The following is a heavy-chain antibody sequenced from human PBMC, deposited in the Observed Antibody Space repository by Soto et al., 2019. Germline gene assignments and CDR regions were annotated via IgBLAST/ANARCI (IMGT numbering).Heavy chain of an antibody. Sequence: GGSLRLSCAASGFIFNSYAMSWVRQAPGKGLEWVSTLTSTGGTYYADSVKGRFPISRDNSKNTLYLQMNNLRADDTAVYYCAKDGDSYSGYFDYWGLGTLVTVSS. CDR2: LTSTGGT. CDR1: GFIFNSYA. J-gene: IGHJ4*02. D-gene: IGHD5-12*01. CDR3: AKDGDSYSGYFDY. V-gene: IGHV3-23*01.